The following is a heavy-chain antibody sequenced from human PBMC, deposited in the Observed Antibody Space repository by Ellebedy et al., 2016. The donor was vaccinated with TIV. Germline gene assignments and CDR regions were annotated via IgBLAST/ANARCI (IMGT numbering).Heavy chain of an antibody. CDR3: ARRAPYYYDSSGYYDY. J-gene: IGHJ4*02. V-gene: IGHV4-38-2*02. Sequence: MPSETLSLTCTVSGYSISSDYYWGWIRQPPGKGLEWIGSIYHSGSTYYNPSLKSRVTISVDTSKNQFSLKLTSVTAADTAVYYCARRAPYYYDSSGYYDYWGQGTLVTVSS. D-gene: IGHD3-22*01. CDR1: GYSISSDYY. CDR2: IYHSGST.